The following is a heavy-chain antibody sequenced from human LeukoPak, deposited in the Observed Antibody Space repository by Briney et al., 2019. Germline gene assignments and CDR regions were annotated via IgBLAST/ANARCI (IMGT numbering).Heavy chain of an antibody. CDR3: ASQGYSYGY. J-gene: IGHJ4*02. V-gene: IGHV3-74*01. D-gene: IGHD5-18*01. CDR1: GFTFSSYT. Sequence: GGSLRLSCAASGFTFSSYTMNWVRQAPGKGLVWVSRINSDGSSTSYADSVKGRFTISRDNAKNTLYLQMNSLRAEDTAVYYCASQGYSYGYWGQGTLVTVSS. CDR2: INSDGSST.